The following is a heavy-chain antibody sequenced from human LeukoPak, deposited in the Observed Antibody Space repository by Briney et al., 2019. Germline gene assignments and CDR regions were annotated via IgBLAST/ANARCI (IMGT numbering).Heavy chain of an antibody. D-gene: IGHD3-22*01. CDR1: GFTFSSYA. V-gene: IGHV3-30*01. CDR3: ARDDYYDSSGYQNFDY. Sequence: GRSLRLSCAASGFTFSSYAMPWVRQAPGKGLESVAVISYDGSNKYYADSVKGRFTISRDNSKNTLYLQMNSLRAEDTAVYYCARDDYYDSSGYQNFDYWGQGTLVTVSS. CDR2: ISYDGSNK. J-gene: IGHJ4*02.